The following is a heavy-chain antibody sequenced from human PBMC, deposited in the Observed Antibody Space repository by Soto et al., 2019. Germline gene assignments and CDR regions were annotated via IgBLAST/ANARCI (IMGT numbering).Heavy chain of an antibody. CDR3: ARSRNGAVPGSINF. V-gene: IGHV3-30-3*01. CDR2: ISRDGSSK. Sequence: QVHLVESGGGVVQPGGSLRLSCVASGFTFSRYAMHWVRQAPGQGLEWVAVISRDGSSKYYGDSVKGRFTVSRDNSNNTLYLSMTSLRPDDTAVFYCARSRNGAVPGSINFWGQGTLVTVSS. J-gene: IGHJ4*02. CDR1: GFTFSRYA. D-gene: IGHD2-8*01.